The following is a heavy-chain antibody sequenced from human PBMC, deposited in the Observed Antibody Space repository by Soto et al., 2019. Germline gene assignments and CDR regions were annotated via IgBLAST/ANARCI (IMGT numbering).Heavy chain of an antibody. CDR1: GFTFSSYS. V-gene: IGHV3-23*01. J-gene: IGHJ4*02. CDR3: AKAREVTLVRVPSSY. Sequence: GGSLRLSCAASGFTFSSYSMNWVRRAPGKGLEWVSTIGGSGDGTYYADSVKGRFTISRDNSKNTLYLQMNSLRAEDTAVYYCAKAREVTLVRVPSSYWGQGTLVTVSS. D-gene: IGHD3-10*01. CDR2: IGGSGDGT.